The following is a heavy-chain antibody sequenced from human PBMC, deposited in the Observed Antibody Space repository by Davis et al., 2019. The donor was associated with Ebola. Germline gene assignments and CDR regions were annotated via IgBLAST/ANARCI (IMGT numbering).Heavy chain of an antibody. V-gene: IGHV3-23*01. J-gene: IGHJ4*02. CDR3: AREERWCSGGSCYYYYDH. CDR2: ISGRGSTI. D-gene: IGHD2-15*01. Sequence: GGSLRLSCAASGFTFSSYAMSWVRQAPGKGLEWVSVISGRGSTIFYADSVKGRFTISRDNAKNTLYLQMNNLRAEDTAVYYCAREERWCSGGSCYYYYDHWGQGTLVTVSS. CDR1: GFTFSSYA.